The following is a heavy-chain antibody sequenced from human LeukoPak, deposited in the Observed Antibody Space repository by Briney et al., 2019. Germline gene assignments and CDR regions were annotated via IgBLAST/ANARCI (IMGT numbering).Heavy chain of an antibody. CDR1: GYTLTELS. D-gene: IGHD6-19*01. Sequence: GASVKVSCKVSGYTLTELSMHWVRQAPGKGLEWMGGFDPEDGETIYAQKFQGRVTMTEDTSTDTAYMELSSLRSEDTAVYYCATQEQWLAPFDYWGQGTLVTVSS. J-gene: IGHJ4*02. CDR2: FDPEDGET. V-gene: IGHV1-24*01. CDR3: ATQEQWLAPFDY.